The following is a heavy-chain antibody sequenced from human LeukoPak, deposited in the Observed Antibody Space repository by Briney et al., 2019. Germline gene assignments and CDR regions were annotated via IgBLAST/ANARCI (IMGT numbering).Heavy chain of an antibody. CDR2: ISYDGSNK. CDR3: AKAVYYDILTEYYYYYGMDV. Sequence: GGSLRLSCAASGFTFSSYGMHWVRQAPGKGLEWVAVISYDGSNKYYADSVKGRFTISRDNSKNMLYLQMNSLRAEDTAVYYRAKAVYYDILTEYYYYYGMDVWGQGTTVTVSS. D-gene: IGHD3-9*01. J-gene: IGHJ6*02. V-gene: IGHV3-30*18. CDR1: GFTFSSYG.